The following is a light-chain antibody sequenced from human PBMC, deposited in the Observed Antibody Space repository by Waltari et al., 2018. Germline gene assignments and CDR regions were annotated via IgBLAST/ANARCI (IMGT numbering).Light chain of an antibody. CDR1: QSVSKY. CDR3: QKYGTLPAT. CDR2: DAS. V-gene: IGKV3-20*01. J-gene: IGKJ1*01. Sequence: EIVLTPSPGTLSLSPGERATLSCRASQSVSKYLAWYQQKPGQAPRLLIYDASTRATGIPDRFSGSGWGTDFSLTISRLEPEDFAVYYCQKYGTLPATFGQGTKVQ.